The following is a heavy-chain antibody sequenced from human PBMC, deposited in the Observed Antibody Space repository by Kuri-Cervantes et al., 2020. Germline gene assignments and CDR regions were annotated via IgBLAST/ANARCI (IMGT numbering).Heavy chain of an antibody. CDR2: IYPADSDT. J-gene: IGHJ4*02. Sequence: GESLKISCRDSEYSFTTSWIAWVRQMPGKGLEWMGIIYPADSDTRYSPSFQGQVTISADKSVNTAYLHWSGLKASDTAVYYCATDYGDYGLGFWGQGTLVTVSS. V-gene: IGHV5-51*01. D-gene: IGHD4-17*01. CDR1: EYSFTTSW. CDR3: ATDYGDYGLGF.